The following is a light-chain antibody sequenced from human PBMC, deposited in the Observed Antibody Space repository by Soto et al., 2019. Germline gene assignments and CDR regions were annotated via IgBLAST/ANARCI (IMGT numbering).Light chain of an antibody. Sequence: ENVLTQSPATLSLSPGESATFSCRASESNNNYLAWYQQKPGQAPRLLIYGVSKRATGIPARFSGSGSGTDFTLTISSVEPEDFAVYYCQQRSAWPPITFGQGTRLDIK. V-gene: IGKV3-11*01. J-gene: IGKJ5*01. CDR1: ESNNNY. CDR3: QQRSAWPPIT. CDR2: GVS.